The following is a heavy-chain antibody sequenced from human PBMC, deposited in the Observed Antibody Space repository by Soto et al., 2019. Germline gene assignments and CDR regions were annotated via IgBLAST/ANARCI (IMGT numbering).Heavy chain of an antibody. Sequence: QVQLVQSGAEVKKPGSSVKVSCKASGGTFSSYAISWVRQAPGQGLEWMGGIIPFFGTANYAQKFQGRVTITADKSTSTAYMELSSLRSEDTAVYYCARDAYYYDSSGYYRWGDWFDPWGQGTLVTVSS. CDR1: GGTFSSYA. CDR2: IIPFFGTA. J-gene: IGHJ5*02. V-gene: IGHV1-69*06. D-gene: IGHD3-22*01. CDR3: ARDAYYYDSSGYYRWGDWFDP.